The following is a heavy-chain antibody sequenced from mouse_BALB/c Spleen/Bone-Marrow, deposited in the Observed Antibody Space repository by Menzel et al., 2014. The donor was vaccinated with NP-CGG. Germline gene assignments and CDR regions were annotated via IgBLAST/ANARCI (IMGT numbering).Heavy chain of an antibody. CDR1: GYSITSDYA. Sequence: VQLKQSGPGLVKPSQSLSLTCTVTGYSITSDYAWNWIRQFPGNKLEWMGYISSSGSTSYRPSLKSRISITRDTSKNQFFLQLNSVTAEDTGTYYCARDYYGGSYFDYWGQGTTLTVSS. J-gene: IGHJ2*01. V-gene: IGHV3-2*02. D-gene: IGHD1-1*01. CDR2: ISSSGST. CDR3: ARDYYGGSYFDY.